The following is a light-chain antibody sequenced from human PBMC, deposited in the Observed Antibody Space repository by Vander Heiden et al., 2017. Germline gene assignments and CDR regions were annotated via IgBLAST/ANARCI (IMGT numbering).Light chain of an antibody. CDR1: QSLRHNDGINY. CDR2: QDS. Sequence: DILLTQSPVSLSVPPGPAAPISFTSSQSLRHNDGINYLYWFRQKPGQPPPLLIYQDSNRFSGAPDSGRGSGSGTDFTLKISRVEAEDVGIDDCRQSIELPPMYTFGQGTKLEIK. V-gene: IGKV2D-29*01. CDR3: RQSIELPPMYT. J-gene: IGKJ2*01.